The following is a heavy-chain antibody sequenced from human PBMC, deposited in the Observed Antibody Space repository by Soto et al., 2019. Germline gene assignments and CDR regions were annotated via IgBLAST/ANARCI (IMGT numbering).Heavy chain of an antibody. CDR3: ARVSTTVVTRYFDY. V-gene: IGHV4-31*03. Sequence: QVQLQESGPGLVKPSQTLSLTCTVSGGSISSGGYYWSWIRQHPGKGLEWIVYIYYSGSTYYNPSLKSRVTISVDTSKNQFSLKLSSVTAADTAVYYCARVSTTVVTRYFDYWGQGTLVTVSS. CDR1: GGSISSGGYY. J-gene: IGHJ4*02. D-gene: IGHD4-17*01. CDR2: IYYSGST.